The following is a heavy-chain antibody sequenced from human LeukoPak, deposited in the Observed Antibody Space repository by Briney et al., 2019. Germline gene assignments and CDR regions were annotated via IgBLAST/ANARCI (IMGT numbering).Heavy chain of an antibody. V-gene: IGHV3-23*01. D-gene: IGHD3-22*01. CDR3: AKDLDTMIVVAYFDY. CDR1: GFTFSSYA. CDR2: ISGSGGST. J-gene: IGHJ4*02. Sequence: GGSLRLSCAASGFTFSSYATSWVRQAPGKGLEWVSAISGSGGSTYYADSVKGRFTISRDNSKNTLYLQMNSLRAEDTAVYYCAKDLDTMIVVAYFDYWGQGTLVTVSS.